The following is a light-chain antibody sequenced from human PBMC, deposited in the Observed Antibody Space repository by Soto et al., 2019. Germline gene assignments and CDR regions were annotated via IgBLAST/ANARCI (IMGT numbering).Light chain of an antibody. CDR3: QSYDSSLSGFWV. V-gene: IGLV1-40*01. J-gene: IGLJ3*02. Sequence: QSVLTQPPSVSGAPGQRVTISRTGSSSNIGAGYDVHWYQQLPGTAPKLLIYANTNRPSGVPDRFSGSKSGTSASLAITGLQAEDEADYSCQSYDSSLSGFWVFGGGTKLTVL. CDR1: SSNIGAGYD. CDR2: ANT.